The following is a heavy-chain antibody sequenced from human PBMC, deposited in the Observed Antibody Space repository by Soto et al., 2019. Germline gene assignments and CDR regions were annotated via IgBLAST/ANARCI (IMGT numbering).Heavy chain of an antibody. J-gene: IGHJ4*02. CDR2: IYWDDDK. Sequence: QITLKESGPTLVKPTQTLTLTCTFSGFSLSTSGVGVGWIRQPPGKALEWLALIYWDDDKRYSPSLKSRLATTKHTTKHQVGLTVANKDPVATAPYYCAHIRPGGPLDFDEWLQGPLPPASS. V-gene: IGHV2-5*02. CDR3: AHIRPGGPLDFDE. CDR1: GFSLSTSGVG.